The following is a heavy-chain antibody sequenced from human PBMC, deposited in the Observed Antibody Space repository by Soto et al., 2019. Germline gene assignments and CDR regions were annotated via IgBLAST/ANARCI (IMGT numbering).Heavy chain of an antibody. Sequence: GASVKVSCKASGYTFTGYYMHWVRQAPGQGLEWMGWINPNSGGTNYAQKFQGWVTMTRDTSISTAYMELSRLRSDDTAVYYCARESPLAGSYYYMDVWGKGTTVTVSS. D-gene: IGHD6-19*01. J-gene: IGHJ6*03. CDR1: GYTFTGYY. CDR2: INPNSGGT. CDR3: ARESPLAGSYYYMDV. V-gene: IGHV1-2*04.